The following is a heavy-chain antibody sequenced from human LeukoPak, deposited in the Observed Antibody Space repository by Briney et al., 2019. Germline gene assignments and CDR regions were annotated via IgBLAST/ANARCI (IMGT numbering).Heavy chain of an antibody. D-gene: IGHD6-19*01. CDR3: ARPLSGFDP. Sequence: KPSETLSLTCAVYGGSFSGYYWSWIRQPPGKGLERIGEIYHSGSTNYNPSLKSRVTISVDTSKNQFSLKLSSVTAADTAVYYCARPLSGFDPWGQGTLVTVSS. J-gene: IGHJ5*02. CDR1: GGSFSGYY. V-gene: IGHV4-34*01. CDR2: IYHSGST.